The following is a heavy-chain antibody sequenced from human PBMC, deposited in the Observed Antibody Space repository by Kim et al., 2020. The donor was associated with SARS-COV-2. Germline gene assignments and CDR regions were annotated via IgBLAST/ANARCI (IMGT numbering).Heavy chain of an antibody. Sequence: FSTPSLKSRVSISVDPSENQFSLKLSSVSAADTAVYYCASYYDSSGVFDYWGQGTLVTVSS. V-gene: IGHV4-31*02. J-gene: IGHJ4*02. D-gene: IGHD3-22*01. CDR3: ASYYDSSGVFDY.